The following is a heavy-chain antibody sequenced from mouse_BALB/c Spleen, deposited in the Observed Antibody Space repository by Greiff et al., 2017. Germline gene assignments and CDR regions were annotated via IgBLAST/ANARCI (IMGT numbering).Heavy chain of an antibody. CDR1: GFTFSSYT. V-gene: IGHV5-6-4*01. J-gene: IGHJ4*01. Sequence: EVQVVESGGGLVKPGGSLKLSCAASGFTFSSYTMSWVRQTPEKGLEWVATISSGGSYTYYPDSVTGRFTISSDNAKNTLYLQMSSLKSEDTAMYYCTREEIDYWGQGTSVTVSS. CDR2: ISSGGSYT. CDR3: TREEIDY.